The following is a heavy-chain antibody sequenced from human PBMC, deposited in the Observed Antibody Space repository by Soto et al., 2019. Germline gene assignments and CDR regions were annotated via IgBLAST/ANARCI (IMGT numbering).Heavy chain of an antibody. CDR3: ARPHNCSGGSCHFDY. J-gene: IGHJ4*02. CDR2: IYYSGST. D-gene: IGHD2-15*01. V-gene: IGHV4-39*01. CDR1: GGSISSSSYY. Sequence: SETLSLTCTVSGGSISSSSYYWGWIRHPPGKGLEWIGSIYYSGSTYYNPSLKSRVTISVDTSKNQFSLKLSSVTAADTAVYYCARPHNCSGGSCHFDYWGQGTLVTVSS.